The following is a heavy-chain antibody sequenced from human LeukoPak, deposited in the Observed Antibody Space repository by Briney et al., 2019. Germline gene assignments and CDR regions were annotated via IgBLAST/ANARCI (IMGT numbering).Heavy chain of an antibody. CDR1: GFTFSSYW. D-gene: IGHD3-22*01. CDR3: ARLYYDSSGSHFDY. Sequence: GRSLRLSCAASGFTFSSYWMSWVRQAPGKGLEWVANIKQDGSEKYYVDSVKGRFTISRDNAKNSLYLQMNSLRAEDTAVYYCARLYYDSSGSHFDYWGQGTLVTVSS. J-gene: IGHJ4*02. V-gene: IGHV3-7*01. CDR2: IKQDGSEK.